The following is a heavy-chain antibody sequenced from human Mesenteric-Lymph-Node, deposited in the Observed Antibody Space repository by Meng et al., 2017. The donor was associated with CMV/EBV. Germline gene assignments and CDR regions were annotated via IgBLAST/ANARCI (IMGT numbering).Heavy chain of an antibody. CDR3: ARGGGVLGFFDL. J-gene: IGHJ2*01. D-gene: IGHD3-10*01. CDR1: GGSISVFY. V-gene: IGHV4-59*01. Sequence: LSLTCSVSGGSISVFYWRWIRQPPGKGLEWIGYIYSSGSYNPSLKSRVTISVDTSKNQFSLKLTSVTAADTAVYYCARGGGVLGFFDLWGRGTLVTVSS. CDR2: IYSSGS.